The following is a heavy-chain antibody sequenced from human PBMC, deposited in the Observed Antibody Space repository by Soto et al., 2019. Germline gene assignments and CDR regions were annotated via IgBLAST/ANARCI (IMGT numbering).Heavy chain of an antibody. CDR1: GDSISRDVYS. V-gene: IGHV4-30-2*01. CDR3: ARDEYYGSSYTL. J-gene: IGHJ4*02. D-gene: IGHD3-10*01. Sequence: LSLTCSVSGDSISRDVYSWSWIRQPPEKGPEWIGYIYDSGSTYYNSSLKSRLTITLDRSKDQFSLRLTSVTAADTAVYYCARDEYYGSSYTLWGQRILVTVSS. CDR2: IYDSGST.